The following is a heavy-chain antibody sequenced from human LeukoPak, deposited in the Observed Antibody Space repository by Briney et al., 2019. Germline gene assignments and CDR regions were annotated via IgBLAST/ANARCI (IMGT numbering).Heavy chain of an antibody. J-gene: IGHJ4*02. D-gene: IGHD6-6*01. CDR2: LPPDELGI. V-gene: IGHV3-74*01. CDR1: GFTFTNYW. CDR3: VGTIASRGSEY. Sequence: GGSLRLSCAASGFTFTNYWMHRVRQAPGMGLVWVSRLPPDELGIIYADSVKGRFTVSRDNAKNTVYLQMNNLRVDDTAMYYCVGTIASRGSEYWGQGALVTVSS.